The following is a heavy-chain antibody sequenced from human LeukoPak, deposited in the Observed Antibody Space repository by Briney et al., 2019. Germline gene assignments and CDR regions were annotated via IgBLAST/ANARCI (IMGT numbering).Heavy chain of an antibody. CDR1: GFTFSSYA. CDR3: ARDRVTAAGLPRPAYFDS. CDR2: ISYDGSNK. D-gene: IGHD6-13*01. Sequence: PGRSLRLSCAASGFTFSSYAMHWVRQAPGKGLEWVAVISYDGSNKYYADSVKGRFTISRDNSKNTLYLQMNSLRAEDTALYYCARDRVTAAGLPRPAYFDSWGQGTLVTVSS. J-gene: IGHJ4*02. V-gene: IGHV3-30-3*01.